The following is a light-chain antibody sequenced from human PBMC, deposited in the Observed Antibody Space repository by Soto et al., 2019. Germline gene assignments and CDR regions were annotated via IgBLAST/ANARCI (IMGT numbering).Light chain of an antibody. CDR3: SSYTTATTRV. V-gene: IGLV2-14*01. Sequence: QSALTQPASVSGSPGQSITISCTGTSSDVGAYNYVSWYQQHQGKSPKLMIVDVSNRPSGVSNRFSGSKSGNTASLTISGRQAEDEADYYCSSYTTATTRVFGGGTQLTV. J-gene: IGLJ3*02. CDR2: DVS. CDR1: SSDVGAYNY.